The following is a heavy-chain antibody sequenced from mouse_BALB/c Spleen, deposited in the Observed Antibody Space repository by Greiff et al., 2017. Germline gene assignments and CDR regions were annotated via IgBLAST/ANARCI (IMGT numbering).Heavy chain of an antibody. CDR3: ARSDGFFAY. D-gene: IGHD2-3*01. CDR1: GYAFTNYL. CDR2: INPGSGGT. V-gene: IGHV1-54*01. Sequence: VQLQQSGAELVRPGTSVKVSCKASGYAFTNYLIEWVKQRPGQGLEWIGVINPGSGGTNYNEKFKGKATLTADKSSSTAYMQLSSLTSDDSAVYFCARSDGFFAYWGQGTLVTVSA. J-gene: IGHJ3*01.